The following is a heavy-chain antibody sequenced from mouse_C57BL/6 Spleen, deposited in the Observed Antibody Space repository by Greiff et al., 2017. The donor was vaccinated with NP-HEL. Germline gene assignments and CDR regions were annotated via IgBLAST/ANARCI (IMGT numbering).Heavy chain of an antibody. CDR3: ARHIPYYYGSSSHYFDY. CDR1: GYTFTSYW. Sequence: VQLQQPGAELVRPGTSVKLSCKASGYTFTSYWMHWVKQRPGQGLEWIGVIDPSDSYTNYNQKFKGKATLTVDTSSSTAYMQLSSLTSEDSAVYYCARHIPYYYGSSSHYFDYWGQGTTLTVSS. CDR2: IDPSDSYT. D-gene: IGHD1-1*01. V-gene: IGHV1-59*01. J-gene: IGHJ2*01.